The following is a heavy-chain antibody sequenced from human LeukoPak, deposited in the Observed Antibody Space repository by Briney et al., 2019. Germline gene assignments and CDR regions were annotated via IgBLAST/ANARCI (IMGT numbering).Heavy chain of an antibody. J-gene: IGHJ4*02. D-gene: IGHD6-13*01. CDR1: GFTFSSYA. CDR2: IPYDGSNK. Sequence: GGSLRLSCAASGFTFSSYAMHWVRQAPGKGLEWVAVIPYDGSNKYYADSVKGRFTISRDNSKNTLYLQMNSLRAEDTAVYYCAKEGERIAAAGDFDYWGQGTLVTVSS. CDR3: AKEGERIAAAGDFDY. V-gene: IGHV3-30*04.